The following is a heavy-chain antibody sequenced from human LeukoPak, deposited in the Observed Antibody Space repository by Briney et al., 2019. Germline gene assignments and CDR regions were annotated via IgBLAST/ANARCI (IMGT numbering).Heavy chain of an antibody. J-gene: IGHJ4*02. D-gene: IGHD2-15*01. Sequence: KPSETLSLTCAVYGGSFSGYYWSWIRQPPGKGLEWIGEINHSGSTNYNPSLKSRVTISVDTSKNQFSLKLSSVTAADTAVYYCARKPRSGYCSGGSCYSRDYFDYWGQGTLVTVSS. CDR3: ARKPRSGYCSGGSCYSRDYFDY. V-gene: IGHV4-34*01. CDR2: INHSGST. CDR1: GGSFSGYY.